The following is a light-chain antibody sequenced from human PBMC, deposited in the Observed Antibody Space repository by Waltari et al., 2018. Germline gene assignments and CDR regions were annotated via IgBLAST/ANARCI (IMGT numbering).Light chain of an antibody. CDR1: SSNIGSNP. V-gene: IGLV1-44*01. Sequence: QSVLTQPPSASGTPGQRVTISCSGSSSNIGSNPVTWYQQLPGAAPKLLVYSNNQRPSGVPARFSGSKSGTSASLAISGLQSEDGADYYCAAWDDSLNGVVFGGGTKLTVL. CDR2: SNN. J-gene: IGLJ2*01. CDR3: AAWDDSLNGVV.